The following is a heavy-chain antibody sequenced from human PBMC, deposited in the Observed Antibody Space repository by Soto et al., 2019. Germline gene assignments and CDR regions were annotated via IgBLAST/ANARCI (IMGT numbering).Heavy chain of an antibody. CDR3: ASSKVEAHYYDSSGYVAYY. Sequence: ASVKVSCKASGYTFTSYGISWVRQAPGQGLEWMGWISAYNGNTNYAQKLQGRVTMTTDTSTSTAYMELRSLRSDDTAVYYCASSKVEAHYYDSSGYVAYYWGQGTLVTVSS. CDR2: ISAYNGNT. CDR1: GYTFTSYG. D-gene: IGHD3-22*01. J-gene: IGHJ4*02. V-gene: IGHV1-18*04.